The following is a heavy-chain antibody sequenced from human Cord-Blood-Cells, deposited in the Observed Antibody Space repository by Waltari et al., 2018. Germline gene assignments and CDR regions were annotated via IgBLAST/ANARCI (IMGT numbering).Heavy chain of an antibody. J-gene: IGHJ4*02. CDR3: ARVYSGSYYGLGGYFDY. CDR1: GGSVSSGSYY. V-gene: IGHV4-61*01. CDR2: IYYSGST. D-gene: IGHD1-26*01. Sequence: QVQLQESGPGLVKPSETLSLTCTVSGGSVSSGSYYWRWIRQPPGKGPEWIGYIYYSGSTNYNPSLKSRVTISVDTSKNQFSLKLSSVTAADTAVYYCARVYSGSYYGLGGYFDYWGQGTLVTVSS.